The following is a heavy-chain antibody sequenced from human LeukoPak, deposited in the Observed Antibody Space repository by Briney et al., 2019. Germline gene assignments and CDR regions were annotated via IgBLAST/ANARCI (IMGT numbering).Heavy chain of an antibody. Sequence: PSETLSLTCTVSGGSISSDSYYWSWIRQPAGKGLEWIGRIYTSGSTNYNPSLKSRVTISVDTSKNQFSLKLSSVTAADTAVYYCARRIVSGWSNWFDPWGQGTLVTVSS. V-gene: IGHV4-61*02. CDR3: ARRIVSGWSNWFDP. CDR1: GGSISSDSYY. J-gene: IGHJ5*02. CDR2: IYTSGST. D-gene: IGHD6-19*01.